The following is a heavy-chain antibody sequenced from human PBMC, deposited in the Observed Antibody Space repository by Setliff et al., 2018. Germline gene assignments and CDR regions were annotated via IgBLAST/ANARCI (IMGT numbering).Heavy chain of an antibody. CDR3: ARRYYGSGSYFDY. Sequence: GESLKISCAASGFIFSGYWMHWVRQAPGKGLVWVSRINSDGSSTSYADSVKGRFTISRDNAKNTLYLQMNSLRAEDTAVYYCARRYYGSGSYFDYWGQGTLVTV. J-gene: IGHJ4*02. CDR1: GFIFSGYW. CDR2: INSDGSST. V-gene: IGHV3-74*01. D-gene: IGHD3-10*01.